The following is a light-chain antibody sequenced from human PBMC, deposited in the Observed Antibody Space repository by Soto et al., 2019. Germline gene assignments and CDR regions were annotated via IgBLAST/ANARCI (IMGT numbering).Light chain of an antibody. Sequence: IPLTQSRSSLSASVGARVTITCRASQGISSYLAWYQQKPGKAPKLLIYGASTLEGGVPFRFSGSGSGTDFTLIISSVQPEDFATYYCQQLNTYPITFGQGTRLEIK. CDR2: GAS. J-gene: IGKJ5*01. CDR3: QQLNTYPIT. V-gene: IGKV1-9*01. CDR1: QGISSY.